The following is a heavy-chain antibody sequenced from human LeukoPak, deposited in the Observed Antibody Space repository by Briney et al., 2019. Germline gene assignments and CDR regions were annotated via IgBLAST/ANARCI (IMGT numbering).Heavy chain of an antibody. V-gene: IGHV1-2*02. D-gene: IGHD3-10*01. J-gene: IGHJ5*02. CDR1: GYTFTGYY. CDR3: ARIRWFGEFNWFDP. Sequence: RASVKVSCKASGYTFTGYYMHWVRQAPGQGPEWMGWINPNSGGTNYAQKFQGRVTMTRDTSISTAYMELSKLRSDDTAVYYCARIRWFGEFNWFDPWGQGTLVTVSS. CDR2: INPNSGGT.